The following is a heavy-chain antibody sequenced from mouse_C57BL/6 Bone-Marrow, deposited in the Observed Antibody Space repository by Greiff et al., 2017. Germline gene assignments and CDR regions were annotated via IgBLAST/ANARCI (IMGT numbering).Heavy chain of an antibody. V-gene: IGHV1-69*01. CDR3: AREGNWDVGGY. D-gene: IGHD4-1*01. J-gene: IGHJ2*01. CDR2: IDPSDSYT. Sequence: QVQLQQPGAELVMPGASVKLSCKASGYTFTSYWMHWVKQRPGQGLEWIGEIDPSDSYTNYNQKFNGKSTLTVDKSSSTAYLQRSSLTSEDSAVYYCAREGNWDVGGYWGQGTTLTVSS. CDR1: GYTFTSYW.